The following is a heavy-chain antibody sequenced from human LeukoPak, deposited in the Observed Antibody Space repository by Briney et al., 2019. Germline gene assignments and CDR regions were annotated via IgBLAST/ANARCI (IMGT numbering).Heavy chain of an antibody. D-gene: IGHD2-2*02. CDR3: ARARSDCSSTSCYNYYYMDV. J-gene: IGHJ6*03. Sequence: ASVKVSCKASGYTFTSYAMHWVRQAPGQRLEWMGWINAGNGNTKYSQEFQGRVTITRDTSASTAHMELSSLRSEDMAVYYCARARSDCSSTSCYNYYYMDVWGKGTTVTVSS. V-gene: IGHV1-3*03. CDR2: INAGNGNT. CDR1: GYTFTSYA.